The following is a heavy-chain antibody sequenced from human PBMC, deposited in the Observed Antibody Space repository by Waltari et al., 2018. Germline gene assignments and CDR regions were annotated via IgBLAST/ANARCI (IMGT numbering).Heavy chain of an antibody. D-gene: IGHD3-3*01. J-gene: IGHJ4*02. CDR2: IPASGGST. CDR3: AKDPGPWFLGPTDY. CDR1: GFTFSSYA. Sequence: EVQLLESGGGLVQPGGSLRLSCAASGFTFSSYAMSWVRQAPGKGLEWVSTIPASGGSTYYADSGKGRFTISRDNSKSTLYLQMDSLRAEDTAVYCCAKDPGPWFLGPTDYWGQGTLVTVSS. V-gene: IGHV3-23*01.